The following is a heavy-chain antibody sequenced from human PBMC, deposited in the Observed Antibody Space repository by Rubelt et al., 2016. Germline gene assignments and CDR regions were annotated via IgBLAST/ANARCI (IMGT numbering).Heavy chain of an antibody. V-gene: IGHV3-30*04. CDR1: GFTFSTCA. D-gene: IGHD6-19*01. CDR2: ISYDGNNK. Sequence: QVQLVESGGGVVQPGRSLRLSCVGSGFTFSTCAMHWVRQAPGRGLEWVAVISYDGNNKYYADSVKGRFTISRDNSKNTLLLQMNSLRAEDTAVYYSVRGKVAMYSSGWCLDDWGQGTLVTVSS. J-gene: IGHJ4*02. CDR3: VRGKVAMYSSGWCLDD.